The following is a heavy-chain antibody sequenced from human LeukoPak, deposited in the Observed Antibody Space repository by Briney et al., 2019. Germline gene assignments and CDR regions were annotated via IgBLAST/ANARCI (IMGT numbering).Heavy chain of an antibody. J-gene: IGHJ4*02. CDR2: IYYSGST. CDR3: ARAGDSSGWYHYYFDY. CDR1: GGSISSYY. V-gene: IGHV4-59*01. Sequence: SETLSLTCTVSGGSISSYYWSWIRQPPGKGLEWIGYIYYSGSTNHNPSLKSRVTISVDTSKNQFSLKLSSVTAADTAVYYCARAGDSSGWYHYYFDYWGQGTLDTVSS. D-gene: IGHD6-19*01.